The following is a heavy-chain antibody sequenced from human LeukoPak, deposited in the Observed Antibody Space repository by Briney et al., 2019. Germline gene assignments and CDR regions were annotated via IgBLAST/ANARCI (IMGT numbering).Heavy chain of an antibody. CDR3: VKDIEGATG. Sequence: PGGSLRLSCAGSGFTFDDYAMHWVRQAPGKGLEWVSFISGDGGATFYADSVKGRFTISRDNSKNSLYLHLNSLRTEDSALYYCVKDIEGATGWGQGTLVTVSS. J-gene: IGHJ4*02. CDR2: ISGDGGAT. CDR1: GFTFDDYA. V-gene: IGHV3-43*02.